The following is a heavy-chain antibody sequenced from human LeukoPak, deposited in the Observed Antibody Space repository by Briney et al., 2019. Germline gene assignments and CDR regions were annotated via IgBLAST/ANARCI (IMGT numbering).Heavy chain of an antibody. Sequence: QPGGSLRLSCAASGFTFSSYWMHWVRQAPGKGLGWVSRINSDGSSTSYADSVKGRFTISRDNAKNTLYLQMNSLRAEDTAVYHCARSGGSGWYGDFDYWGQGTLVTVFS. J-gene: IGHJ4*02. CDR1: GFTFSSYW. V-gene: IGHV3-74*01. D-gene: IGHD6-19*01. CDR3: ARSGGSGWYGDFDY. CDR2: INSDGSST.